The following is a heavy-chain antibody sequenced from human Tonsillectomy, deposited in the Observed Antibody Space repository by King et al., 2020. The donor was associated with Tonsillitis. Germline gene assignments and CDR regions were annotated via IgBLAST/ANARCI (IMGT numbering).Heavy chain of an antibody. J-gene: IGHJ4*02. CDR2: INWNGGST. Sequence: QLVQSGGGVVRPGGSLRLSCAASGFTFDDYGMSWVRQAPGKGLEWVSGINWNGGSTGYADSVKGRFTISRDNAKNSLYLQMNSLRADDTALYYCAIGAPTIIVVPAAPDYWGQGTLVTVSS. D-gene: IGHD2-2*01. CDR1: GFTFDDYG. V-gene: IGHV3-20*04. CDR3: AIGAPTIIVVPAAPDY.